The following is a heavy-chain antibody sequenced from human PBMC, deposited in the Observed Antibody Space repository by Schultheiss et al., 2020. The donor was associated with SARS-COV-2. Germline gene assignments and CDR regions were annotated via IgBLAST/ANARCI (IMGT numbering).Heavy chain of an antibody. CDR2: ISSSSSTI. CDR1: GFTVSSNY. Sequence: GGSLRLSCAASGFTVSSNYMSWVRQAPGKGLEWVSYISSSSSTIYYADSVKGRFTISRDNAKNSLYLQMNSLRAEDTAVYYCARGVAPVTYYIYYFDYWGQGTLVTVSS. J-gene: IGHJ4*02. V-gene: IGHV3-48*04. D-gene: IGHD3-9*01. CDR3: ARGVAPVTYYIYYFDY.